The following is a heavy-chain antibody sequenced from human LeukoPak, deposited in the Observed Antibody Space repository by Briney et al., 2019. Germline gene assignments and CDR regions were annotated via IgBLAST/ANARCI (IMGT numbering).Heavy chain of an antibody. J-gene: IGHJ4*02. CDR1: GYRFSTYW. CDR2: IYPDDSDI. Sequence: EPLKISCKGSGYRFSTYWIAWVRQMPGKGLEYMGVIYPDDSDIIYSPSFQGQVTISVDRSINTAYLQWTSLNVSDTAVYYCARLLTTYFDFWGQGALVTVS. D-gene: IGHD4/OR15-4a*01. CDR3: ARLLTTYFDF. V-gene: IGHV5-51*01.